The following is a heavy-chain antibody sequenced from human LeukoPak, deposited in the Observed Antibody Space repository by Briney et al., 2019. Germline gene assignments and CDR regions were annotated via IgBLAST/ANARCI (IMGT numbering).Heavy chain of an antibody. Sequence: GGSLRLSCAASGFPFSIYSMNWVRQAPGKGLEWVSYISASGSNIYYLDSGKGRFTVSRDNAMNSLFLQMDRPRAEDTAVYYCVRVKGTYFDFWGQGTLVTVSS. CDR2: ISASGSNI. CDR3: VRVKGTYFDF. CDR1: GFPFSIYS. J-gene: IGHJ4*02. D-gene: IGHD1-1*01. V-gene: IGHV3-48*01.